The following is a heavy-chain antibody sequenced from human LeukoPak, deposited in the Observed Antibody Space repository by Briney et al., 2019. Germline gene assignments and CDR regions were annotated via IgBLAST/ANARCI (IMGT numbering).Heavy chain of an antibody. Sequence: SETLSLTCTVSGGSISSYCWGWIRQPPGKGLEWIGSIYYSGSTYYNPSLKSRVTISVDTSKNQFSLKLSSVTAADTAVYYCARHSGRGYSYGFNYWGQGTLVTVSS. CDR3: ARHSGRGYSYGFNY. CDR1: GGSISSYC. V-gene: IGHV4-39*01. J-gene: IGHJ4*02. D-gene: IGHD5-18*01. CDR2: IYYSGST.